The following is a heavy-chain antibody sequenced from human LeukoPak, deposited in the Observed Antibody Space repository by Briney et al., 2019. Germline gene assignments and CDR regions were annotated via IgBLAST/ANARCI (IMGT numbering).Heavy chain of an antibody. J-gene: IGHJ5*02. CDR2: INTDGSNT. CDR1: GFTFSTYW. Sequence: GGSLRPSCAASGFTFSTYWMHWVRQAPGKGLVWVSRINTDGSNTNYADSVKGRFTISRDNAENTLYLQMNSLRVEDTAVYYCARRLTQYDCFDPWGQGILVTVSS. D-gene: IGHD2-2*01. V-gene: IGHV3-74*01. CDR3: ARRLTQYDCFDP.